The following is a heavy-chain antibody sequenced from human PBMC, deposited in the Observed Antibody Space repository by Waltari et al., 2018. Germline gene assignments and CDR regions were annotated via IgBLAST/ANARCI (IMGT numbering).Heavy chain of an antibody. J-gene: IGHJ4*02. Sequence: QVKLQKWGAGLVKPSETLSLTCGVDGGSFSGYSWRWLRHPPGNGLEWIGEINHSGSTNYNPSLKSRVTIPVDTSKNQFSLKLSSVTAADTAVYYCASVVTTSDFDYWGQGTLVTVSS. CDR1: GGSFSGYS. CDR2: INHSGST. D-gene: IGHD2-21*02. CDR3: ASVVTTSDFDY. V-gene: IGHV4-34*01.